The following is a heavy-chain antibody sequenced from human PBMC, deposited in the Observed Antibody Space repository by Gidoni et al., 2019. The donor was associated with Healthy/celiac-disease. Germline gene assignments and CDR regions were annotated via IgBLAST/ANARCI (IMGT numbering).Heavy chain of an antibody. CDR1: GYTFTSYD. CDR3: ARRVGLYGTRTRRYFDL. Sequence: QVQLVQSGAEVKKPGASVKVSCKASGYTFTSYDINWVRQATGQGLEWMGWMNPNSGNTGYAQKFQGRVTMTRNTSISTAYMELSSLRSEDTAVYYCARRVGLYGTRTRRYFDLWGRGTLVTVSS. CDR2: MNPNSGNT. J-gene: IGHJ2*01. V-gene: IGHV1-8*01. D-gene: IGHD4-17*01.